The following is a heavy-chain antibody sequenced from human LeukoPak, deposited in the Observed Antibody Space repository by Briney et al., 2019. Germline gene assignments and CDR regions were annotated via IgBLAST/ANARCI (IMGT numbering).Heavy chain of an antibody. CDR2: ISSSSSTI. CDR1: GFTFSSYS. V-gene: IGHV3-48*01. D-gene: IGHD6-13*01. J-gene: IGHJ3*02. Sequence: GGSLRLSCAASGFTFSSYSMNWVRQAPGKGLEWVSYISSSSSTIYYADSVKGRFTISRDNSKNTLYLQMNSLRAEDTAVYYCARAGFLGSSWYGGAFDIWGQGTMVTVSS. CDR3: ARAGFLGSSWYGGAFDI.